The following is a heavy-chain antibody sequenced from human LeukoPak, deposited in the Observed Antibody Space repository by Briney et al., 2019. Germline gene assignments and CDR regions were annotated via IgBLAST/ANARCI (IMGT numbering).Heavy chain of an antibody. V-gene: IGHV3-7*01. D-gene: IGHD2-21*01. CDR2: IKQDGSEK. Sequence: PGGSLRLSCAASGFTFSSYWMIWVRQAPGKGLEWVANIKQDGSEKYYVDSVKGRFTISRDNAKNSLYLQMNSLRAEDTAVYYCARVSIADSYNYYYMDVWGKGTTVTVSS. CDR3: ARVSIADSYNYYYMDV. J-gene: IGHJ6*03. CDR1: GFTFSSYW.